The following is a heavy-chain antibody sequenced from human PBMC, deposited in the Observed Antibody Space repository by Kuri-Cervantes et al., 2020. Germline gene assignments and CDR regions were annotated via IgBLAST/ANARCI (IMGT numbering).Heavy chain of an antibody. V-gene: IGHV3-30-3*01. CDR1: GLTFSSYA. CDR2: ISYDGSNK. J-gene: IGHJ4*02. CDR3: ARRLASGSYQRLDY. Sequence: GGSLRLSCAASGLTFSSYAMHWVRQAPGKGLEWVAVISYDGSNKYYADSVKGRFTISRDNAQNSLYLQMNSLRAEDTAVYYCARRLASGSYQRLDYWGQGTLVTVSS. D-gene: IGHD1-26*01.